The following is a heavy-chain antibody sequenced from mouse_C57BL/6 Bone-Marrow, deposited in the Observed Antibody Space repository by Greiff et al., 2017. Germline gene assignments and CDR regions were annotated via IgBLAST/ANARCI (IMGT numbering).Heavy chain of an antibody. Sequence: VQLQQSGPELVKPGASVKISCKASGYTFTDYYMNWVKQSHGKSLEWIGDINPNNGGTSYNQKFKGKATLTVDTSSSTAYMELRSLTSEDSAVYYCARPDYGSIWYFDVWGTGTTVTVSS. D-gene: IGHD1-1*01. CDR1: GYTFTDYY. CDR2: INPNNGGT. J-gene: IGHJ1*03. CDR3: ARPDYGSIWYFDV. V-gene: IGHV1-26*01.